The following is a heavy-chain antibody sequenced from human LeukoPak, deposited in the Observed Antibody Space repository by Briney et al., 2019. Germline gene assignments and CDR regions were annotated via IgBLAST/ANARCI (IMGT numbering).Heavy chain of an antibody. Sequence: PSETLSLTXAVSGYSISSGYYWGWIRQPPGKGLEWIGSIYHSGNSYYNPSLKSRVSISLDTSKNQVSLKVSSVTAADTAVYYCARAPIFCSSTSCYGYYFDYWGQGTLVAVSS. V-gene: IGHV4-38-2*01. CDR2: IYHSGNS. CDR3: ARAPIFCSSTSCYGYYFDY. D-gene: IGHD2-2*01. CDR1: GYSISSGYY. J-gene: IGHJ4*02.